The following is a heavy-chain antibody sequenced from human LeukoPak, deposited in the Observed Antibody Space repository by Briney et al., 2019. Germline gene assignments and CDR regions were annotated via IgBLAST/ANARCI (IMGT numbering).Heavy chain of an antibody. CDR3: ARAQYYGSGSYYLDC. CDR2: IYYSGST. CDR1: GGSVSSGSYY. J-gene: IGHJ4*02. D-gene: IGHD3-10*01. Sequence: SETLSLTCTVSGGSVSSGSYYWSWIRQPPGKGLEWIGYIYYSGSTNYNPSLKSRVTISVDTSKNQFSLKLSSVTAADTAVYYCARAQYYGSGSYYLDCWGQGTLVTVSS. V-gene: IGHV4-61*01.